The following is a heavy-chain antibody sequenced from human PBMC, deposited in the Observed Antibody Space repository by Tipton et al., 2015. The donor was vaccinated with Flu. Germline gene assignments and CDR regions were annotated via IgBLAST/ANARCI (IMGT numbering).Heavy chain of an antibody. D-gene: IGHD2-2*01. CDR1: GGSISSRSYS. Sequence: TLSLTCTDSGGSISSRSYSWGWIRQPPGKGLEWIATIYYSGSTHYNPSLKNRVTISVDTSKNQLSLRLSSVTAADTAVYFCARVRRMSTSTSCFFDYWGRGTLVTVSS. CDR3: ARVRRMSTSTSCFFDY. J-gene: IGHJ4*02. V-gene: IGHV4-39*01. CDR2: IYYSGST.